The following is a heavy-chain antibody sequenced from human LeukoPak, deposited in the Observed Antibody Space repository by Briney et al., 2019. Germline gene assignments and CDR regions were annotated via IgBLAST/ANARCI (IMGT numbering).Heavy chain of an antibody. CDR3: ASTERCSTTCPLDY. Sequence: SETLSLTCAVYGGSFSGYYWSWIRQPPGKGLEWIGEINHSGSTNYNPSLKSRVTIPLDTSKKQFSLKLSSVTAADTALYYCASTERCSTTCPLDYWGQGTLVTVSS. V-gene: IGHV4-34*01. CDR1: GGSFSGYY. J-gene: IGHJ4*02. D-gene: IGHD2-2*01. CDR2: INHSGST.